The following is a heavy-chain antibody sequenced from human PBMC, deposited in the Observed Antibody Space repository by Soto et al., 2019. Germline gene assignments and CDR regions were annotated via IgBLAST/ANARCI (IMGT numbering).Heavy chain of an antibody. V-gene: IGHV4-31*11. J-gene: IGHJ6*02. CDR1: GGSISSGGYY. D-gene: IGHD2-15*01. CDR3: ARDYAQRYCSGGSCYYYYYGMDV. Sequence: SETLSLTCAVSGGSISSGGYYWSWIRQHPGKGLEWIGYIYYSGSTYYNPSLKSRVTISVDTSKNQFSLKLSSVTAADTAVYYCARDYAQRYCSGGSCYYYYYGMDVWGQGTTVTVS. CDR2: IYYSGST.